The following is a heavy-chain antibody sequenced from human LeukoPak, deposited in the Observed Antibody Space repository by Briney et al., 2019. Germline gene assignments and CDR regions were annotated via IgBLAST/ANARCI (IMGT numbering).Heavy chain of an antibody. CDR3: ARAGYCSGGSCYYFDY. Sequence: SETLSLTCAVSGYSISSVYYWGWIRPPPGKGLEWIGSFYHSGSTYYNPSLKSRVTISVDTSKNQFSLKLSSVTAADTAVYYCARAGYCSGGSCYYFDYWGQGTLVTVSS. CDR1: GYSISSVYY. CDR2: FYHSGST. J-gene: IGHJ4*02. D-gene: IGHD2-15*01. V-gene: IGHV4-38-2*01.